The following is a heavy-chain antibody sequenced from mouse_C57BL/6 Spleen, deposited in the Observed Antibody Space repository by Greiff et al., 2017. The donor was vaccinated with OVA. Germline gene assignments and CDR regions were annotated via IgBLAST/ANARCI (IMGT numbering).Heavy chain of an antibody. J-gene: IGHJ1*03. CDR2: INPNNGGT. CDR1: GYTFTDYY. CDR3: ARNYYGSSYGYFDV. D-gene: IGHD1-1*01. V-gene: IGHV1-26*01. Sequence: VQLQQSGPELVKPGASVKISCKASGYTFTDYYMNWVKQSPGKSLEWIGDINPNNGGTSYNEKFKGKATLTVDKSSSTAYMELRSLTSEDSAVYYCARNYYGSSYGYFDVWGKGTTVTVSS.